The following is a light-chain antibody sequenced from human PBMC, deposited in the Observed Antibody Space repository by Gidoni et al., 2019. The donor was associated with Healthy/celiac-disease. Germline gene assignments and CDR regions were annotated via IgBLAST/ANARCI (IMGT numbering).Light chain of an antibody. CDR2: GAS. CDR1: QSVSSSY. J-gene: IGKJ2*01. V-gene: IGKV3-20*01. Sequence: EIVLTQSPGTLSLSPGERATLSCRASQSVSSSYLAWYQQKPGQAPRLLSYGASSRATGIPDRFSGSGSGTDFTLTISRLEPEDFAVYYCQQYGSSPVTFGQGTKLEIK. CDR3: QQYGSSPVT.